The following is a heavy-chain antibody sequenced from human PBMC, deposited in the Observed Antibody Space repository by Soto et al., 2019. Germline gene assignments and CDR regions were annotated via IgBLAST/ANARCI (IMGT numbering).Heavy chain of an antibody. V-gene: IGHV1-58*02. CDR1: GFTFTSSA. J-gene: IGHJ4*02. CDR3: AAVLASAGRLDY. D-gene: IGHD3-3*01. CDR2: IVVGSGNT. Sequence: SVKVSCKASGFTFTSSAMQWVRQARGQRLEWIGWIVVGSGNTNYAQKFQERVTITRDMSTSTAYMELSSLRSEDTAVYYCAAVLASAGRLDYWGQGTLVTVSS.